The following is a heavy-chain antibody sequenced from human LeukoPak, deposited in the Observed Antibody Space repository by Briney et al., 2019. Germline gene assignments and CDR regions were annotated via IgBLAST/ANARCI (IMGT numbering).Heavy chain of an antibody. J-gene: IGHJ3*02. V-gene: IGHV1-18*01. D-gene: IGHD6-19*01. CDR3: AREWAVAGRDAFDI. Sequence: ASVNVSCKASGYTFTSYGISWVRQAPGQGREWMGWISAYNGNTNYAQKLQGRVTITTDTSTSTAYMELRSLRSDDTAVYYCAREWAVAGRDAFDIWGQGTMVTVSS. CDR1: GYTFTSYG. CDR2: ISAYNGNT.